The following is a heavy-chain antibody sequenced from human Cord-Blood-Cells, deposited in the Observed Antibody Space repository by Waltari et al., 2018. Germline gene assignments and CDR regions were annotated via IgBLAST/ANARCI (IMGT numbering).Heavy chain of an antibody. CDR1: GYTFTGYY. Sequence: QVQLVQSGAEVKKPGASVKVSCKASGYTFTGYYMHWVRKAPGKGLEWMGWINPNSGGTNYAQKFQGWVTMTRDTSISTAYMELSRLRSDATAVYYCARGALTGDNWFDPWGQGTLVTVSS. V-gene: IGHV1-2*04. CDR2: INPNSGGT. D-gene: IGHD7-27*01. J-gene: IGHJ5*02. CDR3: ARGALTGDNWFDP.